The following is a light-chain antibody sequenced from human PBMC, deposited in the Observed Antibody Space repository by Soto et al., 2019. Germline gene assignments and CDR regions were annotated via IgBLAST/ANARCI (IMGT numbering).Light chain of an antibody. CDR1: SSDIGGYNS. Sequence: QSVLTQPASVSGSPGQSITISCTGTSSDIGGYNSVSWYQHHPGKAPKLMIYDVSNRPSGVSNRFSGSKSGNTASLTISGLQAEDEADYYCSSYTSRSTLEVFGGGTKLTVL. CDR2: DVS. J-gene: IGLJ2*01. V-gene: IGLV2-14*03. CDR3: SSYTSRSTLEV.